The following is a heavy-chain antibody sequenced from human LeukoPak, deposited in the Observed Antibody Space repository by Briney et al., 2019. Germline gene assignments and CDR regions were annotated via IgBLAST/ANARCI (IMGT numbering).Heavy chain of an antibody. Sequence: GGSLRLSCAAPGFTFSNYAMSWVRQALGKGLEWVSAITGSGGNTYYADSVKGRFTISRDNSKNTVFLQMNSLRAEDTAVYYCAKWGDYDVLTGYYVSDYWGQGTLVTVSS. J-gene: IGHJ4*02. CDR2: ITGSGGNT. CDR3: AKWGDYDVLTGYYVSDY. CDR1: GFTFSNYA. V-gene: IGHV3-23*01. D-gene: IGHD3-9*01.